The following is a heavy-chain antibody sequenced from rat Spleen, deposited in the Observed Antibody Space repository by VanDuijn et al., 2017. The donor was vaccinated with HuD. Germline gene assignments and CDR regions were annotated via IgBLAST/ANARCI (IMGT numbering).Heavy chain of an antibody. CDR3: ARSRLYYGSPYYFDY. J-gene: IGHJ3*01. D-gene: IGHD1-3*01. Sequence: EVQLQESGPGLVKPSQSLSLTCSVTGYSITSNYWGWIRKFPGNKMEWIGHISYSGSTSYNPSLKSRISITRDTSKNQFFLQLNSVTTEDTATYYCARSRLYYGSPYYFDYWGQGTLVTVSS. CDR2: ISYSGST. CDR1: GYSITSNY. V-gene: IGHV3-1*01.